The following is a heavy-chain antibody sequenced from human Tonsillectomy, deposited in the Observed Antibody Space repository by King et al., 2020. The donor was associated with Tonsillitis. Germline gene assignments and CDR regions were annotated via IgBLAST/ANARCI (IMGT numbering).Heavy chain of an antibody. CDR2: INPSGGST. CDR3: ARDRGYYDSSGYYGQNWFDP. J-gene: IGHJ5*02. Sequence: QLVQSGAEVKKPGASVKVSCKASGYTFTSYYMHWVRQAPGQGLEWMGIINPSGGSTSYAQKFQGRVTMTRDTSTSTVYMELSSLRSEDTAVYYWARDRGYYDSSGYYGQNWFDPWGQGTLVTVSS. V-gene: IGHV1-46*01. CDR1: GYTFTSYY. D-gene: IGHD3-22*01.